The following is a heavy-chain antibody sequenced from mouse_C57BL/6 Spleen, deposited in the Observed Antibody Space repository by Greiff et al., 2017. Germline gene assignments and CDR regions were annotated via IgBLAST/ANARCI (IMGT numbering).Heavy chain of an antibody. CDR3: ASSYYCGSSVAWFAY. CDR1: GFTFTDYY. Sequence: DVMLVESGGGLVQPGGSLSLSCAASGFTFTDYYMSWVRQPPGKALEWLGFIRNKANGYTTEYSASVKGRFTISRDNSKSILYLQMNALRAEDSATYYCASSYYCGSSVAWFAYWGQGTLVTVSA. CDR2: IRNKANGYTT. D-gene: IGHD1-1*01. J-gene: IGHJ3*01. V-gene: IGHV7-3*01.